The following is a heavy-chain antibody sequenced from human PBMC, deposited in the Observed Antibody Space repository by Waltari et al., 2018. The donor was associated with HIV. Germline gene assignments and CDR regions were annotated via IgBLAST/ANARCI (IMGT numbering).Heavy chain of an antibody. J-gene: IGHJ4*02. Sequence: QVPLSQSGPQVRQAGASMQVTCGDSGYTLNNLLFSSVGRPTRNGLEWMGWISAHSSNTDYAQKFQGRVSVTTDTSTSTAYLELRSLRSDDTAVYYCARGGGSCSNGVCYLMYTDMAPFDHWGQGTLVTVSS. CDR3: ARGGGSCSNGVCYLMYTDMAPFDH. CDR2: ISAHSSNT. V-gene: IGHV1-18*01. CDR1: GYTLNNLL. D-gene: IGHD2-8*01.